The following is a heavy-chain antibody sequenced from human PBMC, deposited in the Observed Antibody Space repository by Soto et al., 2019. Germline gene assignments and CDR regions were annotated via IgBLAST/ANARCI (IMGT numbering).Heavy chain of an antibody. J-gene: IGHJ2*01. CDR3: AKTGPYDILTYWYFDL. Sequence: LQLQESGPGLVKPSETLSLTCIVSGDSISSSSYYWVWIRQPPGKGLEWIGSISYSGTTYYNPSRESRVTISIDTSKNQFSLKVSSLTAADTAVYYCAKTGPYDILTYWYFDLWGRGTLVTVSS. CDR2: ISYSGTT. D-gene: IGHD3-9*01. CDR1: GDSISSSSYY. V-gene: IGHV4-39*01.